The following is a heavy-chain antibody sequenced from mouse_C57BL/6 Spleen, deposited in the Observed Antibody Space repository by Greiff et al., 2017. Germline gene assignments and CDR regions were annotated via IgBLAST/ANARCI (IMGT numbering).Heavy chain of an antibody. J-gene: IGHJ2*01. Sequence: EVQLQQSGPELVKPGASVKISCKASGYKFTDYYMNWVKQSHGKSLEWIGDINPNNGGTSYNQKFKGKATLTVDKSSSTAYMELRSLTSEDSAVYYCARSYSTTVVGIFDYWGQGTTLTVSS. CDR3: ARSYSTTVVGIFDY. CDR2: INPNNGGT. V-gene: IGHV1-26*01. CDR1: GYKFTDYY. D-gene: IGHD1-1*01.